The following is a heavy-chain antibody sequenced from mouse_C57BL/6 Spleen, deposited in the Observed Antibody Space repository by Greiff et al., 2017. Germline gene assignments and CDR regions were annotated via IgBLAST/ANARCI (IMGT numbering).Heavy chain of an antibody. CDR1: GYAFSSSW. J-gene: IGHJ4*01. CDR2: IYPGDGDT. CDR3: ARSGYVNYAMDY. Sequence: VQLQQSGPELVKPGASVKISCKASGYAFSSSWMNWVKQRPGTGLEWIGRIYPGDGDTNYNGKFKGKATLTADKSSSTAYMQLSSLTSEDSAVXYCARSGYVNYAMDYWGQGTSVTVSS. D-gene: IGHD1-1*01. V-gene: IGHV1-82*01.